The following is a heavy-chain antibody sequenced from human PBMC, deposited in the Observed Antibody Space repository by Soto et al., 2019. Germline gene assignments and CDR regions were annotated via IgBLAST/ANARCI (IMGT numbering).Heavy chain of an antibody. D-gene: IGHD6-25*01. CDR2: IYSGVST. V-gene: IGHV3-66*01. J-gene: IGHJ4*02. CDR1: GFTVSSNY. Sequence: EVQLVESGGGLVQPGGSLRLSCAASGFTVSSNYMSWVRQAPGKGLEWVSVIYSGVSTYYADYVKDRFTISRDNSKNTLYLQMNSLRAEDTAVYYCARDIRGIAASWGQGTLVTVYS. CDR3: ARDIRGIAAS.